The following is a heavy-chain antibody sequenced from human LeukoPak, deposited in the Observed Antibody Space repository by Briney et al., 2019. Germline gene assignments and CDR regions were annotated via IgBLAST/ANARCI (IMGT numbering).Heavy chain of an antibody. D-gene: IGHD6-13*01. V-gene: IGHV4-59*01. CDR1: GGSISPYY. Sequence: SETLSLTCTVSGGSISPYYWSWIRQPPGKGLEWIGYIYYSGSTNYNPSLKSRVTISVDTSKNQFSLKLSSVTAADTAVYYCARGRSSSWFFDYWGQGTLVTVSS. CDR2: IYYSGST. CDR3: ARGRSSSWFFDY. J-gene: IGHJ4*02.